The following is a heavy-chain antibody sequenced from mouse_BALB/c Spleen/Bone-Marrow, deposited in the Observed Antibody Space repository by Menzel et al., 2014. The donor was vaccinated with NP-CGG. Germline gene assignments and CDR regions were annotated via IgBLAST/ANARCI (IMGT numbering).Heavy chain of an antibody. Sequence: QVQLKQSGAELVRPGASVTLSCKASGYTFTDYEMHWVKQTPVHGLEWIGAIDPETGGTAYNQKFKGKATLTADKSSSTAYMELRSLTSEDSAVYYCTRDGSSRWCFDVWGAGTTVTVSS. CDR3: TRDGSSRWCFDV. D-gene: IGHD1-1*01. CDR1: GYTFTDYE. CDR2: IDPETGGT. J-gene: IGHJ1*01. V-gene: IGHV1-15*01.